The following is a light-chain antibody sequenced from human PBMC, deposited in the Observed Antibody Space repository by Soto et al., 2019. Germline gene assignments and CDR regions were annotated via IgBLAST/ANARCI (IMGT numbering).Light chain of an antibody. V-gene: IGKV1-39*01. CDR3: QQSYSTPYT. Sequence: DIQMTQSPSTRPAPFGARSPILFRASQIISSWLAWYQQKPGKAPELLIYVESNLQRGVPSRFSGRGSGTDFTLTISSLQPEDFATYYCQQSYSTPYTFGQGTKVDIK. J-gene: IGKJ2*01. CDR2: VES. CDR1: QIISSW.